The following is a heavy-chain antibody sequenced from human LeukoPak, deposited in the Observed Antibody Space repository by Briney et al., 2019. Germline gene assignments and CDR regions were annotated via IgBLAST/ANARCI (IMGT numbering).Heavy chain of an antibody. D-gene: IGHD2-15*01. V-gene: IGHV1-46*01. CDR3: AREGQYCSGGSCYDDY. J-gene: IGHJ4*02. Sequence: ASVKVSCKASGYTFTSYYMHWVRQAPGEGLEWVGIINPTGGSTSYAQKLQGRVTMTTDTSTSTAYMELRSLRSDDTAVYYCAREGQYCSGGSCYDDYWGQGTLVTVSS. CDR2: INPTGGST. CDR1: GYTFTSYY.